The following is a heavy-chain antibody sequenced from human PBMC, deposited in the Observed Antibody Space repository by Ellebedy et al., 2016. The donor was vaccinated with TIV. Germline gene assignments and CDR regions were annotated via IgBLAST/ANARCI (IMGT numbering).Heavy chain of an antibody. D-gene: IGHD2-2*01. V-gene: IGHV1-2*04. CDR1: GYTFTGYY. Sequence: ASVKVSCXASGYTFTGYYMHWVRQAPGQGLEWMGWINPNSGGTNYAQKFQGWVTMTRDTSISTAYMELSRLRSDDTAVYYCARSGLRYCSSTSCYVGYYGMDVWGQGTTVTVSS. CDR3: ARSGLRYCSSTSCYVGYYGMDV. CDR2: INPNSGGT. J-gene: IGHJ6*02.